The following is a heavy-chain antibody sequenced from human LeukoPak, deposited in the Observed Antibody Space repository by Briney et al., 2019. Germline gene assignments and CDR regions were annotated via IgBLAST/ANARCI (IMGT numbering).Heavy chain of an antibody. CDR1: GFTFSSYA. V-gene: IGHV3-23*01. CDR3: AKRDYYALDC. J-gene: IGHJ4*02. D-gene: IGHD3-10*01. CDR2: ITTSGGST. Sequence: GGSLRLSCAASGFTFSSYAMSWVRQAPGKGLEWVSAITTSGGSTYYADSVKGRFTTSRDNSKNTLYLQMNSLRAEDTAVYYCAKRDYYALDCWGQGTLVTVSS.